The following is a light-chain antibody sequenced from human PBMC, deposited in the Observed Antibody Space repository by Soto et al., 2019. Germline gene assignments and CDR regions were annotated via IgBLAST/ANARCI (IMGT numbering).Light chain of an antibody. CDR3: QSYDSSLSDVV. CDR2: GNS. Sequence: QSVLTQPPSASGTPGQRVTISCSGSSSNIGSNNVNWYQQLPGTAPKLLIYGNSNRPSGVPDRFSGSKSGTSASLAITGLQAEDEADYYCQSYDSSLSDVVFGGGTKLTVL. J-gene: IGLJ2*01. V-gene: IGLV1-40*01. CDR1: SSNIGSNN.